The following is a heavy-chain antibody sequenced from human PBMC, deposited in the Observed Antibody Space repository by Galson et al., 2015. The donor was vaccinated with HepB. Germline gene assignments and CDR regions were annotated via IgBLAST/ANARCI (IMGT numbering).Heavy chain of an antibody. V-gene: IGHV3-23*01. CDR3: AKDGRIVVVGTNDY. J-gene: IGHJ4*02. Sequence: SLRLSCAASGFTFSSYAMSWVRQAPGKGLEWVSAISGSGGCTYYADSVKGRFTISRDNSKNTLYLQMNSLRAEDTAVYYCAKDGRIVVVGTNDYWGQGTLVTVSS. CDR2: ISGSGGCT. D-gene: IGHD3-22*01. CDR1: GFTFSSYA.